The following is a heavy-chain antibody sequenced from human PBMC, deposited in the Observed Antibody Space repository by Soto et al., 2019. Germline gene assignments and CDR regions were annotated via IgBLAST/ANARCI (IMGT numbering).Heavy chain of an antibody. J-gene: IGHJ4*02. Sequence: ETLSLTCTVSGGSVSNSNYYWGWIRQPPGKGLEWIGSVYYRGRSYSKSSVKSRVTISVDTSKNQFSLNLNSVTASDTAVYYCVSQRTSVLTQAYFDYWGPGALVTVSS. V-gene: IGHV4-39*01. CDR3: VSQRTSVLTQAYFDY. CDR2: VYYRGRS. CDR1: GGSVSNSNYY. D-gene: IGHD2-8*01.